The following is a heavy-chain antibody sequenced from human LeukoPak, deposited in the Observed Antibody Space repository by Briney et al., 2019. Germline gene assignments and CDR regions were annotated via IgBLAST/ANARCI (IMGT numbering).Heavy chain of an antibody. CDR3: ARAVTMIVVVSTGFLDY. CDR2: ISSSSSYI. Sequence: PGGSLRLSCAASGFTFSSYSMNWVRQAPGKGLEWVSSISSSSSYIYYADSVKGRFTISRDNATNSLYLQMNSLRAGDTAVYYCARAVTMIVVVSTGFLDYWGQGTLVTVSS. J-gene: IGHJ4*02. D-gene: IGHD3-22*01. CDR1: GFTFSSYS. V-gene: IGHV3-21*01.